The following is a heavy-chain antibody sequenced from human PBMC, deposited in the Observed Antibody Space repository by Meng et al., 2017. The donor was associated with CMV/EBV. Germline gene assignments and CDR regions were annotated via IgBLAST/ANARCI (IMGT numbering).Heavy chain of an antibody. CDR3: ARGMVRGGRTTSFDY. D-gene: IGHD3-10*01. CDR2: INWNGGST. J-gene: IGHJ4*02. CDR1: GFTFDDYG. V-gene: IGHV3-20*04. Sequence: GESLKISCAASGFTFDDYGMSWVRQAPGKGLEWVSGINWNGGSTGYADSVKGRFTISRDNAKNSLYLQMNSLRAEDTALYYCARGMVRGGRTTSFDYWGQGTLVTVSS.